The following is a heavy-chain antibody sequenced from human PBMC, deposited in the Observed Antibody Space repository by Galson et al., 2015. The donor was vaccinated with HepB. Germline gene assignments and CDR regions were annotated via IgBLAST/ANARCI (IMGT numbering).Heavy chain of an antibody. CDR2: ISWDGSHI. V-gene: IGHV3-43*01. CDR3: AKDLGLGRGGLDP. J-gene: IGHJ5*02. CDR1: GFTFDDYS. Sequence: SLRLSCAASGFTFDDYSMYWLRQAPGKSLEWVSLISWDGSHIYYSDSVKGRFIISRDNNKNSLYLQMNSLRVEDTALYFCAKDLGLGRGGLDPWGPGTLVTVSS. D-gene: IGHD3-16*01.